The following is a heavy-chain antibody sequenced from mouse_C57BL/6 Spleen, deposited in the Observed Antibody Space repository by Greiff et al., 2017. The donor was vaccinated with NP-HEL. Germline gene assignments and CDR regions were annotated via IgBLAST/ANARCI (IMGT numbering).Heavy chain of an antibody. J-gene: IGHJ2*01. Sequence: VQLQQSGAELVRPGTSVKMSCKASGYTFTNYWIGWAKQRPGHGLEWIGDIYPGGGYTNYNEKFKGKATLTADKSSSTAYMQFSSLTSEDSAIYYCAREDGGYLDYWGQGTTLTVSS. CDR1: GYTFTNYW. CDR3: AREDGGYLDY. V-gene: IGHV1-63*01. CDR2: IYPGGGYT.